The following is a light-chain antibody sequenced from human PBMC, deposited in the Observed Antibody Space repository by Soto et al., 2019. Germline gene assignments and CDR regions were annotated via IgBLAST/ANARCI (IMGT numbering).Light chain of an antibody. Sequence: EIVLTQSPGTLSLSPGERATLSCRASQSINSRYLAWYQQKPGQAPRLPIYGASSRATGIPDRFSGSGSGTDFTLTISRLEPEDFAVYYCQQFGNSPGFTFGPGTKVDIK. CDR3: QQFGNSPGFT. J-gene: IGKJ3*01. V-gene: IGKV3-20*01. CDR2: GAS. CDR1: QSINSRY.